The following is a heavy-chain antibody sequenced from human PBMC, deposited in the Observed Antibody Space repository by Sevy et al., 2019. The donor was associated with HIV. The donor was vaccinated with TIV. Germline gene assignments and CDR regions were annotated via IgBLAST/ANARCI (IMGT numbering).Heavy chain of an antibody. Sequence: ASVKVSCKASGYTFTSYDINWVRQATGQGLEWMGWMNPNSGNTGYAQKFQGRVTMTRNTSISTAYMELSSLSSEDTAVYYCARYYDFWSGYPGLYYYYGMDVWGQGTTVTVSS. CDR2: MNPNSGNT. J-gene: IGHJ6*02. CDR1: GYTFTSYD. D-gene: IGHD3-3*01. CDR3: ARYYDFWSGYPGLYYYYGMDV. V-gene: IGHV1-8*01.